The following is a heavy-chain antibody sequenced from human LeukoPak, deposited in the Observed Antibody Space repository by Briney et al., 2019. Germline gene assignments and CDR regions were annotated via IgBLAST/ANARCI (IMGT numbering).Heavy chain of an antibody. V-gene: IGHV4-34*01. CDR2: INHSGST. CDR3: ARDQSSWFYYYYYMDV. Sequence: SETLSLTCAVYGGSFSGYYWSWIRQPPGKGLEWIGEINHSGSTNYNPSLKSRVTISVDTSKNQFSLKLSSVTAADTAVYYCARDQSSWFYYYYYMDVWGKGTTVTVSS. CDR1: GGSFSGYY. D-gene: IGHD6-13*01. J-gene: IGHJ6*03.